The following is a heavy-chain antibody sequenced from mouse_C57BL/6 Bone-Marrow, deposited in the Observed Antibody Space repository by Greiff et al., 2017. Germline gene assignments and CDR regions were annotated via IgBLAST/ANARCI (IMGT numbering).Heavy chain of an antibody. CDR2: IWWDDDK. V-gene: IGHV8-8*01. J-gene: IGHJ3*01. D-gene: IGHD1-1*01. CDR3: ARGYYGSSSWCAY. CDR1: GFSLNTFGMG. Sequence: QVTLKESGPGILQPSQTLSLTCSFSGFSLNTFGMGVGWIRQPSGKGLEWLAHIWWDDDKNFNPALKSRLTVSRDTSKNQVFLKIANVDTADTATYYCARGYYGSSSWCAYWGQGTLVTVSA.